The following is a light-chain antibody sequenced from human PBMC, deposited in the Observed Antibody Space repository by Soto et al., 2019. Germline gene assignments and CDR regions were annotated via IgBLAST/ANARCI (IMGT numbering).Light chain of an antibody. CDR2: DAS. CDR1: QSISSW. J-gene: IGKJ1*01. Sequence: DIQMTQSPSTLSASVGDRVTITCRASQSISSWLAWYQQKPGKAPKLLIYDASSLESGVPSRFSGSGSGTEFTLTISSLQPDDFATYYCQQDNRFWTFGQGTKVEIK. CDR3: QQDNRFWT. V-gene: IGKV1-5*01.